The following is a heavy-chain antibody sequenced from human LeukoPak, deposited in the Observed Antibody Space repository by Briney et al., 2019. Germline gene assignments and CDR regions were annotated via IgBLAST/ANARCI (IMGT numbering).Heavy chain of an antibody. J-gene: IGHJ6*02. V-gene: IGHV3-23*01. CDR1: GFSFGLFS. CDR3: AKGGYCSGGTCYPMDV. CDR2: ISGSGGIT. Sequence: GGSLRLSCAASGFSFGLFSMNWVRQAPGKGPQWVSAISGSGGITYYADSVKGRFAISRDNSKNTLYLQMNSLRAEDTALYYCAKGGYCSGGTCYPMDVWGQGTTVTVSS. D-gene: IGHD2-15*01.